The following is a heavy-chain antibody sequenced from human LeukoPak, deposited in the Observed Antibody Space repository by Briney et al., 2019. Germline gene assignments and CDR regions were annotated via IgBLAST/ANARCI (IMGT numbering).Heavy chain of an antibody. CDR1: GGSISSGDYY. CDR2: ISYSGST. Sequence: SETLSLTCTVSGGSISSGDYYWSWIRQPPGKGLEWIGYISYSGSTYYNPSLKSRVTISIDTSKNQFSLNLSSVTAADTAVYYCARVPGYDFWSAYSPYGMDVWGQGTTVTVSS. J-gene: IGHJ6*02. CDR3: ARVPGYDFWSAYSPYGMDV. V-gene: IGHV4-30-4*01. D-gene: IGHD3-3*01.